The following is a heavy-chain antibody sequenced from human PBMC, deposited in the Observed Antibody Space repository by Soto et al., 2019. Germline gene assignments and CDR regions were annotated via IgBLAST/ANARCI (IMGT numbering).Heavy chain of an antibody. Sequence: QVQLQQWGAGLLKPSETLSLTCAVYGGSFSGYXWSWIRQPPGKGLEWIGEINHSGSTNYNPSLKSRVTISVDTSKNQFSLKLSSVTAADTAVYYCARTPRGYSGYEMYYFDYWGQGTLVTVSS. CDR3: ARTPRGYSGYEMYYFDY. CDR1: GGSFSGYX. D-gene: IGHD5-12*01. J-gene: IGHJ4*02. V-gene: IGHV4-34*01. CDR2: INHSGST.